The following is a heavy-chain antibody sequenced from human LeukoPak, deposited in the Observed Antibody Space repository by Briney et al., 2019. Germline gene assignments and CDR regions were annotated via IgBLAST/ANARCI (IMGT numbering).Heavy chain of an antibody. D-gene: IGHD4-17*01. CDR3: ARENYGTLDY. CDR2: IYSGGST. J-gene: IGHJ4*02. CDR1: GFTVSSNY. V-gene: IGHV3-53*01. Sequence: PEGSLRLSCAASGFTVSSNYMSWVRQAPGKGLEWVSVIYSGGSTYYADSVKGRFTISRDNSKNTLYLQMNSLRAEDTAVYYCARENYGTLDYWGQGTLVTVSS.